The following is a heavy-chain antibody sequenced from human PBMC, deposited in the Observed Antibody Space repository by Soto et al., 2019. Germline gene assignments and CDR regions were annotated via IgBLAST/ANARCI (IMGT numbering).Heavy chain of an antibody. V-gene: IGHV4-31*03. CDR1: GDSVSIGASY. D-gene: IGHD4-17*01. CDR2: IYHSGGT. J-gene: IGHJ4*02. Sequence: PSETLSLTCIVSGDSVSIGASYWSWSRQHPGKGLEWIGYIYHSGGTYYNPSLRSRVSITLDKSNNQFSLKLRSVTAADTAVYYCTKSSYGDYFPSRFDFWGPGTLVT. CDR3: TKSSYGDYFPSRFDF.